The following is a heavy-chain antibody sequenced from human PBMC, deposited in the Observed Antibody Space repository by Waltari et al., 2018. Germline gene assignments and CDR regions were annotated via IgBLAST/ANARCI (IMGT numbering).Heavy chain of an antibody. D-gene: IGHD2-15*01. CDR3: ASEYCSGGSCYGAFDI. Sequence: QVQLQQWGAGLLKPSETLSLTCAVYGGSFSGYYWSWIRPPPGKGLEWIGEINHSGSTNYNPSLKSRVTISVDTSKNQFSLKLSSVTAADTAVYYCASEYCSGGSCYGAFDIWGQGTMVTVSS. V-gene: IGHV4-34*01. CDR2: INHSGST. J-gene: IGHJ3*02. CDR1: GGSFSGYY.